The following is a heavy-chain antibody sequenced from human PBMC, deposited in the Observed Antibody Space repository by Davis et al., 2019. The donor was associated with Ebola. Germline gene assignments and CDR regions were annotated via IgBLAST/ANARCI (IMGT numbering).Heavy chain of an antibody. CDR3: ARDVSYNWNYGPYYGMDV. V-gene: IGHV3-30-3*01. D-gene: IGHD1-7*01. J-gene: IGHJ6*02. CDR2: ISYDGSNK. CDR1: GFTFSSYA. Sequence: GESLKISCAASGFTFSSYAMHWVRQAPGKGLEWVAVISYDGSNKYYADSVKGRFTISRDNSKNTLYLQMNSLRAEDTAVYYCARDVSYNWNYGPYYGMDVWGQGTTVTVSS.